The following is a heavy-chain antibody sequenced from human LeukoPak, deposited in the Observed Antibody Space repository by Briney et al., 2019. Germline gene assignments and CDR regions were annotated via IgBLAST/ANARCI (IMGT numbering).Heavy chain of an antibody. CDR1: GGSISSSRDD. V-gene: IGHV4-39*01. J-gene: IGHJ4*02. D-gene: IGHD1-1*01. CDR3: ARHPLEPNFDY. CDR2: IYYSGST. Sequence: PSETLSLTCTVSGGSISSSRDDWGWLRQPPGKGLEWIGSIYYSGSTYYNPSLKSRVTISVDTSKNQFSMKMSSMTAADTALYYCARHPLEPNFDYWGQGTLVTASS.